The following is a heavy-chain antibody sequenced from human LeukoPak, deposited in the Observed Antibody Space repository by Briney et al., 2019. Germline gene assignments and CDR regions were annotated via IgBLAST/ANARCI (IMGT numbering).Heavy chain of an antibody. CDR3: AKDATAVPGTVYMDV. Sequence: GGSLRLSCAASGFTFSAYWMHWVRQVPGKGLVWVSRINNDGTATFFADSVKGRFTISRDNAKNSVYLQMTSLRAEDTALYYCAKDATAVPGTVYMDVWGKGTTVTVSS. D-gene: IGHD2-2*01. J-gene: IGHJ6*03. V-gene: IGHV3-74*01. CDR1: GFTFSAYW. CDR2: INNDGTAT.